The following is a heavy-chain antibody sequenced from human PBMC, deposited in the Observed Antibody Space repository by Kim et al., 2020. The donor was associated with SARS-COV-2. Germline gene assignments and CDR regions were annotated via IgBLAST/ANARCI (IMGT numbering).Heavy chain of an antibody. D-gene: IGHD3-10*01. Sequence: SETLSLTCAVYGGSFSGYYWSWIRQPPGKGLEWIGEINHSGSTNYNPSHKSRVTISVDTSKNQFSLKLSSVTAADTAVYYCASLGSPDDYSYGMDVWGQGTTVTVSS. CDR3: ASLGSPDDYSYGMDV. J-gene: IGHJ6*02. CDR1: GGSFSGYY. V-gene: IGHV4-34*01. CDR2: INHSGST.